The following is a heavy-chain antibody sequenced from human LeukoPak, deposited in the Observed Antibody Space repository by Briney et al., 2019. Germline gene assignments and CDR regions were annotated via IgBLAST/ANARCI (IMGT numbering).Heavy chain of an antibody. CDR2: ISGSGGST. V-gene: IGHV3-23*01. CDR1: GLTFSSYA. D-gene: IGHD2-15*01. J-gene: IGHJ4*02. Sequence: GESLKISCAASGLTFSSYAMSWVRQAPGLEWVSAISGSGGSTYYANSVKGRFTISRDNSKNTLYLQMNSLRAEDKAVYYCAKDRCSTPNWTFDYWGQGTLVTVSS. CDR3: AKDRCSTPNWTFDY.